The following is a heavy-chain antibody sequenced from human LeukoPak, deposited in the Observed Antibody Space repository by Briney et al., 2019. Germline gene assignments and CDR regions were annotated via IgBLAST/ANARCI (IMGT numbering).Heavy chain of an antibody. D-gene: IGHD3-16*02. CDR2: IYYSGST. V-gene: IGHV4-59*08. CDR1: GGSISSYY. J-gene: IGHJ4*02. Sequence: SETLSLTCTVSGGSISSYYWSWIRQPPGKGLEWIGYIYYSGSTNYNPSLKSRVPISVDTSKNQFSLKLSSVTAADTAVYYCARHGGDYVWGSYRLSFDYWGQGTLVTVSS. CDR3: ARHGGDYVWGSYRLSFDY.